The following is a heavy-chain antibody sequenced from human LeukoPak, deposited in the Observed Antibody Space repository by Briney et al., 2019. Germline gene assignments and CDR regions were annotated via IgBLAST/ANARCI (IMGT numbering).Heavy chain of an antibody. CDR2: ISAYSGNT. J-gene: IGHJ4*02. Sequence: AASVKVSCKASGYTFTSYGINWVRQTPGQGLEWMGWISAYSGNTNYAQKLQGRVTMTTDTSTSTASMELRSLRSDDTAVYYCARGGYSGYDYEPFDYWGQGTLVTVSS. CDR3: ARGGYSGYDYEPFDY. V-gene: IGHV1-18*01. CDR1: GYTFTSYG. D-gene: IGHD5-12*01.